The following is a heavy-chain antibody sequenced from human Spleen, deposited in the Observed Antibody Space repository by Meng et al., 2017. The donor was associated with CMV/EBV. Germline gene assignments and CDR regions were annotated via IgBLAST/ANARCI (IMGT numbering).Heavy chain of an antibody. J-gene: IGHJ4*02. CDR2: VNTDGRST. V-gene: IGHV3-74*01. CDR3: ARDFVVGGLDY. Sequence: GGSLRLSCAASGFTFSSYWMHWVRQAPGKGLVWVSRVNTDGRSTVYADSVKGRFTIYRDNSKNTLYLQMNSLRAEDTAVYYCARDFVVGGLDYWGQGTRVTVSS. CDR1: GFTFSSYW. D-gene: IGHD1-26*01.